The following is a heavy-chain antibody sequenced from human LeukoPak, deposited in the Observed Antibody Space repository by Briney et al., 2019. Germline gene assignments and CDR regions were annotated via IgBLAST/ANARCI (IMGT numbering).Heavy chain of an antibody. Sequence: SETLSLTCTVSGGSISSYYWSWIRQPPGKGLEWIGYIYYSGSTSYNPSLKSRVTISVDASKNQFSLKLSSVTAADTAVYYCARQGYYDSSGYYYWGQGTLVTVSS. J-gene: IGHJ4*02. CDR1: GGSISSYY. CDR2: IYYSGST. D-gene: IGHD3-22*01. V-gene: IGHV4-59*08. CDR3: ARQGYYDSSGYYY.